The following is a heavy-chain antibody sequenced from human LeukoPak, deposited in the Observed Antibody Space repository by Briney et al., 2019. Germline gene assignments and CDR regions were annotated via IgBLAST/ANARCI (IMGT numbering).Heavy chain of an antibody. CDR1: GFKFDDYG. D-gene: IGHD1-1*01. Sequence: GGSLRLSCAASGFKFDDYGMSWVRQAPGKGLEWVSGINWNGGSTGYADSVKGRFTISRDNAKNSLYLQMNSLRAEYTALYYCARGATGTTIDYGGQGTLVTASA. J-gene: IGHJ4*02. CDR3: ARGATGTTIDY. CDR2: INWNGGST. V-gene: IGHV3-20*04.